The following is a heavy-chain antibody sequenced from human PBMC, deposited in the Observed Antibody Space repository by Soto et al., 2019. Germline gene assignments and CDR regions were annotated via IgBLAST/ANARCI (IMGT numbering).Heavy chain of an antibody. Sequence: PGESLKISCKGSGYSFTSYWIGWVRQMPGKGLEWMGIIYPGDSDTRYSPSSQGQVTISADKSISTAYLQWSSLKASDTAMYYCARVLVASALYYYYYMDVWGKGTTVTVSS. CDR2: IYPGDSDT. V-gene: IGHV5-51*01. CDR1: GYSFTSYW. J-gene: IGHJ6*03. CDR3: ARVLVASALYYYYYMDV. D-gene: IGHD5-12*01.